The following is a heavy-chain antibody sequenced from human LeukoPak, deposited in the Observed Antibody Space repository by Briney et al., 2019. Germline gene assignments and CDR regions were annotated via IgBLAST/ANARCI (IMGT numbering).Heavy chain of an antibody. Sequence: GASVKVSCKASGYTFTGYYTHWVRQAPGQGLEWMGWINPNSGGTNYAQKFQGRVTMTRDMSISTAYMELSRLRSDDTAVYYCARGGYTDSRWLQLKVGWFDPWGQGTLVTVSS. D-gene: IGHD5-24*01. CDR2: INPNSGGT. V-gene: IGHV1-2*02. CDR1: GYTFTGYY. J-gene: IGHJ5*02. CDR3: ARGGYTDSRWLQLKVGWFDP.